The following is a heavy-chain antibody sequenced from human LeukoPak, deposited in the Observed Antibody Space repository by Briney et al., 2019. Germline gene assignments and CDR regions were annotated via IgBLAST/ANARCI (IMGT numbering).Heavy chain of an antibody. V-gene: IGHV3-53*05. CDR1: GFTVSTNY. J-gene: IGHJ3*02. D-gene: IGHD6-6*01. CDR2: IYSGGNT. Sequence: PGGSLRLSCAASGFTVSTNYMSWVRQAPGKGLEWVSVIYSGGNTYYADSVKGRFTISRDNSKNTLYLQMNSLRAEDTAVYYCARDRLYSSSSGGAFDIWGQGTMVTVSS. CDR3: ARDRLYSSSSGGAFDI.